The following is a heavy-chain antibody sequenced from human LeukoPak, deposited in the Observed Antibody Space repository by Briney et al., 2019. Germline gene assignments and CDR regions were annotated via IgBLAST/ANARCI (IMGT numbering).Heavy chain of an antibody. V-gene: IGHV1-69*13. D-gene: IGHD6-13*01. CDR1: GGTFSSYA. J-gene: IGHJ5*02. Sequence: ASVKVSCKASGGTFSSYAISWVRQAPGQGLEWMGGIIPIFGTANYAQKFQGRVTITADESTSTACMELSSLRSEDTAVYYCASTHSGYDSNPLYSSSWYPNWFDPWGQGTLVTVSS. CDR2: IIPIFGTA. CDR3: ASTHSGYDSNPLYSSSWYPNWFDP.